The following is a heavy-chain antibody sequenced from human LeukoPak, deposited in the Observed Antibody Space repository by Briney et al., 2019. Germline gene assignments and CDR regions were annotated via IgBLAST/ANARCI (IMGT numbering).Heavy chain of an antibody. Sequence: GGSLRLSCAASAFTFSSYDMSWVRQARGKGLEWVSAISGSGGSTYYADSVKGRFTISRDNSKNTLYLQMNSLRAEDTAVYYCAKDCYDSSGYYPSDYWGQGTLVTVSS. D-gene: IGHD3-22*01. CDR2: ISGSGGST. J-gene: IGHJ4*02. V-gene: IGHV3-23*01. CDR1: AFTFSSYD. CDR3: AKDCYDSSGYYPSDY.